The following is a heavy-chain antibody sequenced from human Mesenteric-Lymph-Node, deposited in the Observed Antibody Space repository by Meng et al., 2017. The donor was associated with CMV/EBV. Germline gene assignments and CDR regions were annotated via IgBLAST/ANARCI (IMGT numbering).Heavy chain of an antibody. CDR1: GGSFSGYY. CDR3: ARGGDGLNWFDP. Sequence: SETLSLTCAVFGGSFSGYYWSWIRQPPGKGLEWIGEINHSGSTNYNPSLKSRLTISVDTSKNQFSLNLNSVTAADTAVYYCARGGDGLNWFDPWGQGTLVTVSS. CDR2: INHSGST. D-gene: IGHD5-24*01. J-gene: IGHJ5*02. V-gene: IGHV4-34*01.